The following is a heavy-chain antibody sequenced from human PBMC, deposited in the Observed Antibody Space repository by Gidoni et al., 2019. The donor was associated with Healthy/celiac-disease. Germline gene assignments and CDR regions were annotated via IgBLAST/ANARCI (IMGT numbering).Heavy chain of an antibody. J-gene: IGHJ5*02. Sequence: EVQLVESGGGLVQPGGSLRLSCAASGFTFSSYWMSWVRQAPGKGVEWVANIKQDGSEKYYVDSVKGRFTISRDNAKNSLYLQMNSLRAEDTAVYYCARVSLLASNNWFDPWGQGTLVTV. CDR3: ARVSLLASNNWFDP. V-gene: IGHV3-7*01. D-gene: IGHD3-10*01. CDR1: GFTFSSYW. CDR2: IKQDGSEK.